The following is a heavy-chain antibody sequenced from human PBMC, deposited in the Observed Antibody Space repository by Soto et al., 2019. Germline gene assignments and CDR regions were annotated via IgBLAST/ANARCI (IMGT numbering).Heavy chain of an antibody. Sequence: GGSLRLSCAASGFTFSSYAMHWVRQAPGKGLEWVAVISYDGSNKYYADSVKGRFTISRDNSKNTLYLQMNSLRAEDTAVYYCARATGRIAVAGTRTVHYYGMDVWGQGTTVTVSS. CDR1: GFTFSSYA. CDR3: ARATGRIAVAGTRTVHYYGMDV. V-gene: IGHV3-30-3*01. J-gene: IGHJ6*02. D-gene: IGHD6-19*01. CDR2: ISYDGSNK.